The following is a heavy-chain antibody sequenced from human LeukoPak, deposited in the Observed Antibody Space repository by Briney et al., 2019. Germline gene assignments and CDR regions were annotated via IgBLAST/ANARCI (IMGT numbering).Heavy chain of an antibody. V-gene: IGHV3-23*01. CDR2: ISGRGGST. J-gene: IGHJ4*02. CDR1: GVTFSTYS. Sequence: GPSLRLSCAASGVTFSTYSMNSVRQTPGKGLGWVSSISGRGGSTYYAESVKGRFSISRDKSKKMMYLQMNRLKADDPGVYYCAKGGQNFDFWRFDYWGQGILVTVSS. D-gene: IGHD3-3*01. CDR3: AKGGQNFDFWRFDY.